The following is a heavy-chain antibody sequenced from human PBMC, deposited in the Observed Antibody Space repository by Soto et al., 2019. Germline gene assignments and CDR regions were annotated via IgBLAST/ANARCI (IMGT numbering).Heavy chain of an antibody. CDR2: MYQSGST. D-gene: IGHD3-22*01. V-gene: IGHV4-30-2*06. CDR3: ARDNSGCSDSDCYLSGWFDP. CDR1: GGSISSGAYS. Sequence: QLQLRESGAGLVKPSETLSLTCTVSGGSISSGAYSWAWIRQSPGRGLEWLGFMYQSGSTYYSPSLGSRVTISIDRSKNQMSLRLRSVSAADTAVYFCARDNSGCSDSDCYLSGWFDPWGQGTLVTVSS. J-gene: IGHJ5*02.